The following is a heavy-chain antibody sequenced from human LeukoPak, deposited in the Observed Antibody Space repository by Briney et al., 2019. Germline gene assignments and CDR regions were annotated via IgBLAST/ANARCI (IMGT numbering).Heavy chain of an antibody. D-gene: IGHD1-26*01. CDR1: GFTISSYS. CDR2: ISSSSSYI. V-gene: IGHV3-21*01. Sequence: GGSLRLSCAASGFTISSYSMNWVRQAPGKGLEWVSSISSSSSYIYYADSVKGRFTISRDNAKNSLYLQMNSLRAEDTAVYYCARLSGSYFGLDYWGQGTLVTVSS. J-gene: IGHJ4*02. CDR3: ARLSGSYFGLDY.